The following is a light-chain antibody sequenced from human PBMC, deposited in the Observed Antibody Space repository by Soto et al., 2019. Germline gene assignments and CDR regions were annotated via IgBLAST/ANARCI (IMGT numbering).Light chain of an antibody. V-gene: IGLV2-14*01. J-gene: IGLJ2*01. Sequence: QSVLTQPASVSGSPGQSITVSCTGTISDVGSYNYVSWYQQHPGKAPKVLIYDVSRRTSGLSNRFSASKSGNTASLTISGLQAEDEADYYCSSYTSSSTVIFGGGTKLTVL. CDR1: ISDVGSYNY. CDR2: DVS. CDR3: SSYTSSSTVI.